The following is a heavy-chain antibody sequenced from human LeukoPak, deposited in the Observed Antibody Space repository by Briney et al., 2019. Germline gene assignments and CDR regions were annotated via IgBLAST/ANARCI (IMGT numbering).Heavy chain of an antibody. D-gene: IGHD2-2*01. CDR2: IKQDGSEK. V-gene: IGHV3-7*01. CDR1: GFTFSSYW. Sequence: PGGSLRLSCAASGFTFSSYWMSWVRQAPGKGLEWVANIKQDGSEKYYVDSVKGRFTISRDNAKNSLYLQMNSLRAEDTAVYYCARWFGDQLLWPYYYYMDVWGKGTTVTVSS. J-gene: IGHJ6*03. CDR3: ARWFGDQLLWPYYYYMDV.